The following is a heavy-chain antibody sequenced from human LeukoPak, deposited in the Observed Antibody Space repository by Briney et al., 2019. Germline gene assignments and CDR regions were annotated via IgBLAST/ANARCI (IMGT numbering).Heavy chain of an antibody. CDR3: AKDISNWNSRHFDY. V-gene: IGHV3-43*02. CDR2: ISGNGGNT. Sequence: GGSLRLSCAASVFTFDDYAMYWVRQVPGKGLEWVSLISGNGGNTYYADSVKGRFTISRDNSKNSLYLQMNSLRTEDTALYYCAKDISNWNSRHFDYWGQGTLVTVSS. CDR1: VFTFDDYA. D-gene: IGHD1-7*01. J-gene: IGHJ4*02.